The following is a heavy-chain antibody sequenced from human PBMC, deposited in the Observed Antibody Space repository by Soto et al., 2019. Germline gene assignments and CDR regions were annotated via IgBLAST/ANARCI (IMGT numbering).Heavy chain of an antibody. V-gene: IGHV5-51*01. Sequence: GESLKISCKASGCFFFTSWIGWVRQMPGKGLEWMGIIYPADSDTKYSLSFQDQVTISADQSITTVYLHFKWLKDSDTAMYYCARPASTDGLDHWGQGTLVTVSS. J-gene: IGHJ4*02. CDR1: GCFFFTSW. CDR2: IYPADSDT. CDR3: ARPASTDGLDH.